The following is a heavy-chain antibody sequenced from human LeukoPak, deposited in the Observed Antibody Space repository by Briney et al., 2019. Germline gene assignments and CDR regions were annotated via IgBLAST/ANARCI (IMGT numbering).Heavy chain of an antibody. CDR1: AGSIRSSSFF. V-gene: IGHV4-39*01. D-gene: IGHD2-2*01. CDR3: ATGDVVVPTAAQRPLDY. CDR2: IYYSGST. Sequence: NSSETLSLTCTVSAGSIRSSSFFWDWIRQPPGKGLEWIRSIYYSGSTYYNPSLKSRVTMSTDTSKNQFSLTLSSVTAADTAVYYCATGDVVVPTAAQRPLDYWGQGTLVTVSS. J-gene: IGHJ4*02.